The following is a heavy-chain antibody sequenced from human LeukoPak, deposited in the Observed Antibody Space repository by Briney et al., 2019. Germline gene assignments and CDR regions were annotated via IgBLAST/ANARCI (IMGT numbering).Heavy chain of an antibody. J-gene: IGHJ5*02. V-gene: IGHV1-8*02. CDR2: MNPNSGNT. Sequence: ASVKVSCKASGGTFSSYVINWVRQATGQGLEWMGWMNPNSGNTGYAQKFQGRVTMTRNTSISTAYMELSSLRSEDTAVYYCARGRSRRDNWFDPWGQGTLVTVSS. CDR3: ARGRSRRDNWFDP. D-gene: IGHD2-2*01. CDR1: GGTFSSYV.